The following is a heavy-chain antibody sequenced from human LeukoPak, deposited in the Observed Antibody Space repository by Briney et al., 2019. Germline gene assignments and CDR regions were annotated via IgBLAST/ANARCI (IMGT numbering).Heavy chain of an antibody. D-gene: IGHD3-10*01. Sequence: ASVKVSCKASGYTFTSYGISWVRQAPGQGLEWMGRINPNSGGTNYAQKFQGRVTMTRDTSISTAYMELSRLRSDDTAVYYCARALGRGYYGSGSYYNWGQGTLVTVSS. CDR2: INPNSGGT. CDR3: ARALGRGYYGSGSYYN. CDR1: GYTFTSYG. V-gene: IGHV1-2*06. J-gene: IGHJ4*02.